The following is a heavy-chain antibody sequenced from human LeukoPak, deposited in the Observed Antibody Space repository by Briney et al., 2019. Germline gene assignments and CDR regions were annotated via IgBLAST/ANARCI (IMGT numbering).Heavy chain of an antibody. V-gene: IGHV3-7*01. CDR3: ARTVRGIVMPHNAFDI. CDR2: IKQDGSET. Sequence: PGGSLRLSCVASGFTFSSYWMSWVRQAPGKGLEWVANIKQDGSETYYVDSVKGRFTISRDNAKNSLYLQISSLRVEDAAVYYCARTVRGIVMPHNAFDIWGQGTMVTVSS. CDR1: GFTFSSYW. J-gene: IGHJ3*02. D-gene: IGHD1-26*01.